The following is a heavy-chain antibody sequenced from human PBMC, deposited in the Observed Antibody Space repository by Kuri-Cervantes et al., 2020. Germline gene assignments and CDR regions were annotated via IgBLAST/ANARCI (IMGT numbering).Heavy chain of an antibody. CDR1: GYTFTSYY. CDR2: INPSGGST. Sequence: ASVKVSCKASGYTFTSYYMHWVRQASGQGLEWMGIINPSGGSTSYAQKFQGRVTMTRDTSTSTVYMELSSLRSEDTAVYYCARSLTGYYIDYYYGMDVWGQGTTVTVSS. J-gene: IGHJ6*02. CDR3: ARSLTGYYIDYYYGMDV. D-gene: IGHD3-9*01. V-gene: IGHV1-46*01.